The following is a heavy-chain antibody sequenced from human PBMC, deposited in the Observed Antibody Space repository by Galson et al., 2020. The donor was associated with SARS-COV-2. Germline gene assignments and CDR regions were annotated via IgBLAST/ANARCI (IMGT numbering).Heavy chain of an antibody. Sequence: GESLKISCAASGFSFTSHSMKWVRQAPGKGLEWVASISSSTNYIYYADSVRGRFTVSRDNAMNSLSLQMNSLRAEDTAVYYCAREKAAGTFPYFDYWGRGTLVTVSS. CDR2: ISSSTNYI. V-gene: IGHV3-21*06. CDR3: AREKAAGTFPYFDY. CDR1: GFSFTSHS. D-gene: IGHD6-13*01. J-gene: IGHJ4*02.